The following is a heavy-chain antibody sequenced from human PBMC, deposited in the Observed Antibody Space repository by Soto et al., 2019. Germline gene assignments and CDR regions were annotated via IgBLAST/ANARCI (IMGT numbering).Heavy chain of an antibody. D-gene: IGHD2-21*02. CDR1: GFTFTSSA. J-gene: IGHJ6*03. V-gene: IGHV1-58*01. CDR2: IIGGSGNT. CDR3: AGEGRVVTARRSYYYYCMDV. Sequence: SVKVSCKASGFTFTSSAVQWVRQARGQRLEWIGWIIGGSGNTNYAQKFQERVTITRDMSTSTAYMELSSLRSEDTAVYYCAGEGRVVTARRSYYYYCMDVWGKGTTVTVSS.